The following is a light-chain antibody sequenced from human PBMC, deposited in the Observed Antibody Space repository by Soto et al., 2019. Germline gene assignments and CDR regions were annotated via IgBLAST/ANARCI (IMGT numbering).Light chain of an antibody. CDR2: GAS. CDR3: QQYGSSSYT. J-gene: IGKJ2*01. V-gene: IGKV3-20*01. CDR1: QSVSSTY. Sequence: EIVLTQSPGTLSLSPGERATLSWRASQSVSSTYLAWYQQNPGQAPRLLIYGASSRATGIPDRFSGSGSGTDFTLTISRLEPEDFAVYFCQQYGSSSYTFGQGTKLEIK.